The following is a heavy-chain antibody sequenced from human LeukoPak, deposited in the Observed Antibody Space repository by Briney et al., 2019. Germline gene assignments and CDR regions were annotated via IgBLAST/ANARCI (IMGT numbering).Heavy chain of an antibody. V-gene: IGHV1-8*01. Sequence: ASVKVSCKASGYTFTSYEINWVRQATGQGLEWMGWMNPNSGNTGYAHKFQSRVAMTRDTSISTAYMELSSLRSEDTAVYYCARAVAANDYWGQGTLVTVSS. CDR1: GYTFTSYE. CDR3: ARAVAANDY. J-gene: IGHJ4*02. CDR2: MNPNSGNT. D-gene: IGHD2-15*01.